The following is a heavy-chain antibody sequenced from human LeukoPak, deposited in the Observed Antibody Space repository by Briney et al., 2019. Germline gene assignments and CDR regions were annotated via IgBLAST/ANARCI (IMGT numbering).Heavy chain of an antibody. Sequence: GGSLRLSCAASGFTFSDYYVSWIRQAPGKGLEWVSYISSSGSTIYYADSVKGRFTISRDNAKNSLYLQMNSLRAEDTAVYYCAKVSAYGSGSYGDMTGFGYYYYYMDVWGKGTTVTVSS. CDR3: AKVSAYGSGSYGDMTGFGYYYYYMDV. CDR2: ISSSGSTI. D-gene: IGHD3-10*01. J-gene: IGHJ6*03. CDR1: GFTFSDYY. V-gene: IGHV3-11*04.